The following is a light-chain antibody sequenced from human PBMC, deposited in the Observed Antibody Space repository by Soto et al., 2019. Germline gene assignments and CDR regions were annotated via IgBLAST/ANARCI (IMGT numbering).Light chain of an antibody. J-gene: IGLJ2*01. Sequence: QSALTQPASVSGSPGQSITISCTGTSSDVGGYNYVSWYQQHPGKAPKLIIYEVSHRPSGVSNRFSGSKSGNTASLTISGLQAEDESGYYCISNTISSTLLFGGGTKVTVL. CDR1: SSDVGGYNY. V-gene: IGLV2-14*01. CDR3: ISNTISSTLL. CDR2: EVS.